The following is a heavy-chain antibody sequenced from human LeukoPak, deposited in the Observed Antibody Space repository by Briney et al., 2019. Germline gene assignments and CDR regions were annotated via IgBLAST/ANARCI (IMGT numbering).Heavy chain of an antibody. J-gene: IGHJ3*02. V-gene: IGHV4-59*01. CDR1: GGSISSYY. CDR3: ARGVSSSWYPPLDAFDI. CDR2: IYYSGST. Sequence: SETLSLTCTVSGGSISSYYWSWIRQPPGKGLEWIGYIYYSGSTNYNPSLKSRVTISVDTSKNQFSLKLSSVTAADTAVYYCARGVSSSWYPPLDAFDIWGQGTMVTVSS. D-gene: IGHD6-13*01.